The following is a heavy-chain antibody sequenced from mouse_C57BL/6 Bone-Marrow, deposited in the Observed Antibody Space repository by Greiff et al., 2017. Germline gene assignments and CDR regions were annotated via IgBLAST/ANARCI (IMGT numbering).Heavy chain of an antibody. CDR1: GYTFPDYY. Sequence: QVQLQQSGAELVRPGASVKLSCKASGYTFPDYYINWVKQRPGQGLEWIARLYPGSGNTSYNEKFKGTATLTAEKSSSTAYMQLSSLTSEDSAVYFCARYYYSNYAWLAYWGQGTLVTVSA. D-gene: IGHD2-5*01. CDR2: LYPGSGNT. J-gene: IGHJ3*01. V-gene: IGHV1-76*01. CDR3: ARYYYSNYAWLAY.